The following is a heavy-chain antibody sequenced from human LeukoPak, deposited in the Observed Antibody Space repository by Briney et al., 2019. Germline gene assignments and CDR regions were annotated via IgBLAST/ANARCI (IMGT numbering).Heavy chain of an antibody. J-gene: IGHJ6*03. CDR2: TYYSGST. CDR1: GGSISCYY. CDR3: AREASYYYYMDV. V-gene: IGHV4-59*12. Sequence: SETLSLTCTVSGGSISCYYWSWIRQPPGKGLEWIGYTYYSGSTNYNPSLKSRVTISVDTSKNQFSLKLSSVTAADTAVYYCAREASYYYYMDVWGKGTTVTVSS.